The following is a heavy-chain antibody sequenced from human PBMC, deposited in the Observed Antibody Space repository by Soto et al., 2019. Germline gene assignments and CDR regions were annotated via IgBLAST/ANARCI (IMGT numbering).Heavy chain of an antibody. D-gene: IGHD2-2*01. CDR1: GFTVSSNY. J-gene: IGHJ4*02. CDR2: IFSGGTT. CDR3: ARETVPPSYHYYDC. V-gene: IGHV3-53*02. Sequence: EVQLVETGGGLIQPGGSLRLSCAASGFTVSSNYMSWVRQAPGRGLEWVSTIFSGGTTHYADSVKGRFTISRDSSKNTLSLQMNSLRAEVTAIYYCARETVPPSYHYYDCWGQGTLVTVSS.